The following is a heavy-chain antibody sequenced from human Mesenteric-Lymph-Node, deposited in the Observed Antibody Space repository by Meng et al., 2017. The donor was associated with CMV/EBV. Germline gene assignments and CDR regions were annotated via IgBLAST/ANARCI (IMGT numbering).Heavy chain of an antibody. Sequence: GESLKISCAASGFIFSNYGMHWVRQAPGKGLEWVSAISGSGGSTYYADSVKGRFTISRDNSKNTLYLQMNSLRAEDTAVYYCAIPGGGDYWGQGTLVTVSS. CDR2: ISGSGGST. J-gene: IGHJ4*02. CDR3: AIPGGGDY. CDR1: GFIFSNYG. V-gene: IGHV3-23*01. D-gene: IGHD1-1*01.